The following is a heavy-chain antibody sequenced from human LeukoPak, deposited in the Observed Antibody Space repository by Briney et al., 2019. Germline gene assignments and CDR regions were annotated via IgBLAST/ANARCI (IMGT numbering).Heavy chain of an antibody. CDR2: ISGSSSYI. V-gene: IGHV3-21*04. CDR1: GFTFSTYN. Sequence: GGSLRLSCAASGFTFSTYNMNWVRQAPGKGLEWVSSISGSSSYIYYADSVKGRFSISRDNAKNSLYLQMNSLRAEDTAVYYCAKDPRHYGGNSGGNYWGQGTLVTVSS. J-gene: IGHJ4*02. CDR3: AKDPRHYGGNSGGNY. D-gene: IGHD4-23*01.